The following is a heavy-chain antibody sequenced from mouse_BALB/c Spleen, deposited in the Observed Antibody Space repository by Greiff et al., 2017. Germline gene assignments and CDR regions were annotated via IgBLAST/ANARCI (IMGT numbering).Heavy chain of an antibody. J-gene: IGHJ2*01. CDR3: TNHYYGFDY. CDR1: GFTFSNYW. Sequence: EVKLMESGGGLVQPGGSMKLSCVASGFTFSNYWMNWVRQSPEKGLEWVAEIRLKSNNYATHYAESVKGRFTISRDDSKSSVYLQMNNLRAEDTGIYYCTNHYYGFDYWGQGTTLTVSS. D-gene: IGHD1-2*01. V-gene: IGHV6-6*02. CDR2: IRLKSNNYAT.